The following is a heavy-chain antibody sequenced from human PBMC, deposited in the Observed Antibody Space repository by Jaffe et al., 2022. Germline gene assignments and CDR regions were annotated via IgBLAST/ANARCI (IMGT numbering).Heavy chain of an antibody. CDR2: IVVGSGNT. CDR1: GFTFTSSA. J-gene: IGHJ4*02. CDR3: AAVTHYYGSGSYRGGHLNLDY. Sequence: QMQLVQSGPEVKKPGTSVKVSCKASGFTFTSSAVQWVRQARGQRLEWIGWIVVGSGNTNYAQKFQERVTITRDMSTSTAYMELSSLRSEDTAVYYCAAVTHYYGSGSYRGGHLNLDYWGQGTLVTVSS. V-gene: IGHV1-58*01. D-gene: IGHD3-10*01.